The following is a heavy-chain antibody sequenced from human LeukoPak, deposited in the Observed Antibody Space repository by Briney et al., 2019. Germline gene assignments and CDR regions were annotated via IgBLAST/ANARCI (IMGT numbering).Heavy chain of an antibody. J-gene: IGHJ4*02. CDR3: ARGGGYCSSTSCYPLDY. CDR2: ISAYNGNT. D-gene: IGHD2-2*01. V-gene: IGHV1-18*01. Sequence: ASVKVSCKASGYTFTSYGISWVRQAPGQGLEWMGWISAYNGNTNYAQKFQGRVTMTRDTSISTAYMELSRLRSDDTAVYYCARGGGYCSSTSCYPLDYWGQGTLVTVSS. CDR1: GYTFTSYG.